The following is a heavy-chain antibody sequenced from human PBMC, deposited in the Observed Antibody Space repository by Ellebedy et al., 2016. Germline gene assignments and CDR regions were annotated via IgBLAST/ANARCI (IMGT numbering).Heavy chain of an antibody. Sequence: SETLSLTCTVSGGSISSSSYYWGWSRQPPGRGLEWIGSIYYSGSAYYNPSLKSRVIISVDTSKNQFSLKLSSVTAADTAVYYCARIGGRGASGYYPGPYYYYGMDVWGQGTTVTVSS. D-gene: IGHD3-22*01. J-gene: IGHJ6*02. CDR1: GGSISSSSYY. CDR3: ARIGGRGASGYYPGPYYYYGMDV. V-gene: IGHV4-39*07. CDR2: IYYSGSA.